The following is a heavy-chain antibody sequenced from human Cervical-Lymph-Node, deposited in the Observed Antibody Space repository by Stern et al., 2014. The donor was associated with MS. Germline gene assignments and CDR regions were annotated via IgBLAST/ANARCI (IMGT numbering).Heavy chain of an antibody. D-gene: IGHD6-13*01. J-gene: IGHJ5*02. CDR1: GESISSSNW. Sequence: QVQLQESGPGLVKPSGALSLTCAVSGESISSSNWWSWVRQSPGKGLEWVGDIYHAGTTNYNSTLKSRLTISADNSKNQFSLKLTSVTAADTAVYYCVRALGSSSFRYWFDPWGQGTLVIVSS. V-gene: IGHV4-4*02. CDR3: VRALGSSSFRYWFDP. CDR2: IYHAGTT.